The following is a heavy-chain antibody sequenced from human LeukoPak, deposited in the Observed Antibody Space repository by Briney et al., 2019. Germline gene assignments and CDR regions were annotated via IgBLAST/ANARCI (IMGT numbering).Heavy chain of an antibody. CDR2: FDPEDAEV. D-gene: IGHD2/OR15-2a*01. CDR3: AAEGQWSLVHYFSS. Sequence: GASVKVSCKVSGNTLTDLSIHWVRQAPGKGLDWMGGFDPEDAEVVYAEKFQDRVTMTEDPSTDTAYLELSSLRSEDTAVYYCAAEGQWSLVHYFSSWGQGTLVTVSS. V-gene: IGHV1-24*01. CDR1: GNTLTDLS. J-gene: IGHJ4*02.